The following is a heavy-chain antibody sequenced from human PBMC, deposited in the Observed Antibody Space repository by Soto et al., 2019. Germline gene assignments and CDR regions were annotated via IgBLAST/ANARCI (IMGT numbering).Heavy chain of an antibody. V-gene: IGHV3-23*01. D-gene: IGHD3-9*01. CDR2: ITGSSSNL. CDR1: GFTFRDYA. J-gene: IGHJ4*02. CDR3: AKGGAVYGLLTHDY. Sequence: DVQLLESGGGLEQPGGSLRLSCAASGFTFRDYAMSWVRQAPGKGLEWVTTITGSSSNLYYSDSVKGRFAISRDNSKNTLYLQMDSLTAEDTAVYYCAKGGAVYGLLTHDYWGQGTLVTVSS.